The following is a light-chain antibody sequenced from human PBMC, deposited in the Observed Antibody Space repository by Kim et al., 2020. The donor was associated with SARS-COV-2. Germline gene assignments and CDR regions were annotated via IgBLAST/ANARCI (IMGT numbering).Light chain of an antibody. CDR2: SNS. V-gene: IGLV1-44*01. Sequence: QSVLTQPPSASGTPGQRVTISCSESSSNIGTNAVNWYQQLPGAAPKLLIYSNSQRPSGVPDRFSGSKSGTSASLAINGLQSEDEADYYCALWDDSLNGGVFGGGTKLTVL. J-gene: IGLJ3*02. CDR3: ALWDDSLNGGV. CDR1: SSNIGTNA.